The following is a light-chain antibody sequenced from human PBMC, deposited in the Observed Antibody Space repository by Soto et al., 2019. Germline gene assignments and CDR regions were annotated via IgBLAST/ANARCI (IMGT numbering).Light chain of an antibody. CDR3: QTWGSGIQV. Sequence: QSVLTQSPSASASLGASVKLTCTLSSGHSSYAIAWHQQQTKKGPRYLMKINSDGRHSKGDGIPDRFSGSSSGAERYLIISSLQSEDEADYYCQTWGSGIQVFGGGTKVTVL. V-gene: IGLV4-69*01. CDR2: INSDGRH. J-gene: IGLJ2*01. CDR1: SGHSSYA.